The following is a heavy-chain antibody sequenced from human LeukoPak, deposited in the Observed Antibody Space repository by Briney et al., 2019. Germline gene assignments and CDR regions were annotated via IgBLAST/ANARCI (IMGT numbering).Heavy chain of an antibody. J-gene: IGHJ4*02. CDR1: GFTFSGYA. V-gene: IGHV4-34*01. CDR3: ARGHGRGYAARFDY. D-gene: IGHD5-18*01. Sequence: GSLRLSCAASGFTFSGYAMTWVRQPPGKGLEWIGEINHSGSTNYNPSLKSRVTISVDTSKNQFSLKLSSVTAADTAVYYCARGHGRGYAARFDYWGQGTLVTVSS. CDR2: INHSGST.